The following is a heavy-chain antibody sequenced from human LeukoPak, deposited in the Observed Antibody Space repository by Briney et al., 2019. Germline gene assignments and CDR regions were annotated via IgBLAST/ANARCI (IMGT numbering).Heavy chain of an antibody. CDR1: GFTFSSYA. D-gene: IGHD2-2*02. Sequence: GRSLRLSCAASGFTFSSYAMHWVRQAPGKGLEWVAVISYGGSNKYYADSVKGRFTISRDNSKNTLYLQMNSLRAEDTAVYYCARVHCSSTSCYRGYYYYGMDVWGQGTTVTVSS. CDR3: ARVHCSSTSCYRGYYYYGMDV. CDR2: ISYGGSNK. V-gene: IGHV3-30-3*01. J-gene: IGHJ6*02.